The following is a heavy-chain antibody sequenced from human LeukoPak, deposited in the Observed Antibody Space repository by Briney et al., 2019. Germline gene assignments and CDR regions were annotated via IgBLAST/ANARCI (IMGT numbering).Heavy chain of an antibody. Sequence: SETLSLTCTVSGGSISSSSYYWGWIRQPPGKWLEWIGSIYYSGSTYYNPSLKSRVTISVATSKHQFSLKLSSATAADTDVYYCARHGRAGSFTMIVVVIRGVHYFDYWGQGTLVTVSS. CDR3: ARHGRAGSFTMIVVVIRGVHYFDY. J-gene: IGHJ4*02. V-gene: IGHV4-39*01. CDR2: IYYSGST. D-gene: IGHD3-22*01. CDR1: GGSISSSSYY.